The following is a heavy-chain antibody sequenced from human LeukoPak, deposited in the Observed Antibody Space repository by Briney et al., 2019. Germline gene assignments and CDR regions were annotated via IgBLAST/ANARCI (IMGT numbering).Heavy chain of an antibody. Sequence: GASVKLSCKASGYTFTSYDINWVRQATGQGLEWMGWMNPNSGNTGYAQKFHGRVTITRYTSISTAYMELNRLISDDTAVYYCARGEGVGVTPHWWGQGTLVTVYS. CDR2: MNPNSGNT. J-gene: IGHJ4*02. CDR1: GYTFTSYD. CDR3: ARGEGVGVTPHW. D-gene: IGHD1-26*01. V-gene: IGHV1-8*01.